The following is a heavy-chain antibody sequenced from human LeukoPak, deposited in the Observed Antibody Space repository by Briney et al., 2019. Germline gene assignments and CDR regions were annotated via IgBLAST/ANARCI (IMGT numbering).Heavy chain of an antibody. Sequence: PGGSRRLSCAASGFTFSSYSMNWVRQAPGKGLEWVSSISSSSSYIYYADSVKGRFTISRDNAKNSLYLQMNSLRAEDTAVYYCARDVGGAMIVAEYYFDYWGQGTLVTVSS. CDR1: GFTFSSYS. V-gene: IGHV3-21*01. J-gene: IGHJ4*02. CDR2: ISSSSSYI. D-gene: IGHD3-22*01. CDR3: ARDVGGAMIVAEYYFDY.